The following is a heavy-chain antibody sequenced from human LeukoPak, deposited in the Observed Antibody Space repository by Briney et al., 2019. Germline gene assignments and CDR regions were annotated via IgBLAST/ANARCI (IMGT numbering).Heavy chain of an antibody. Sequence: GGSLRLSCAASGFTFSSYWIHWVRQAPGKGLVWVSRIYNDGRNTNYADSVKGRFTISRDNSKITLYLQTSGLRAEDTAVYYCERCNIISGGWVLDCWGQGTLVTVSS. V-gene: IGHV3-74*01. CDR3: ERCNIISGGWVLDC. D-gene: IGHD3-10*01. CDR1: GFTFSSYW. CDR2: IYNDGRNT. J-gene: IGHJ4*02.